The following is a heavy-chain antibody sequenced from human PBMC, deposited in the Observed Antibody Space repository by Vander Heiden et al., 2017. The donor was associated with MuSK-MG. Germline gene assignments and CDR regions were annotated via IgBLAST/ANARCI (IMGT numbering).Heavy chain of an antibody. CDR2: ISYDGSNK. CDR3: AKDRVTMVPGRHLDY. D-gene: IGHD3-10*01. V-gene: IGHV3-30*18. Sequence: QVQLVESGGGVVQPGRSLRLSCAASGFTFSSYGMHWVRQAPGKGLEWVAVISYDGSNKYYADSVKGRFTISRDNSKNTRYLQMNSLRAEDTAVYYCAKDRVTMVPGRHLDYWGQGTLVTVSS. J-gene: IGHJ4*02. CDR1: GFTFSSYG.